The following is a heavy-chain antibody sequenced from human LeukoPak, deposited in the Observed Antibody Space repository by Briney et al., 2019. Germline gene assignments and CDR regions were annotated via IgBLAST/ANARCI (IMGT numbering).Heavy chain of an antibody. D-gene: IGHD6-13*01. CDR2: IYSGGST. Sequence: PGGSLRLSCAASGFTVSSNYMSWVRQALGKGLEWVSVIYSGGSTYYADSVEGRFTISRDNSKNTLYLQMNSLRAEDTAVYYCARAEDSAVQFDYWGQGTLVTVSS. CDR3: ARAEDSAVQFDY. V-gene: IGHV3-66*02. J-gene: IGHJ4*02. CDR1: GFTVSSNY.